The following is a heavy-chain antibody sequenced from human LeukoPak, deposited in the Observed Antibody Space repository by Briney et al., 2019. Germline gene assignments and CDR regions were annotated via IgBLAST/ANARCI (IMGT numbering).Heavy chain of an antibody. Sequence: SVKVSCKASGGTFSSYAISWVRQAPGQGLEWMGGIIPIFGTANYAQKFQGRVTITTDESTSTAYMELSSLRSEDTAVYYCARGPRYCDSSGPGSYFDLWGRGTLVTVSS. CDR2: IIPIFGTA. V-gene: IGHV1-69*05. CDR3: ARGPRYCDSSGPGSYFDL. D-gene: IGHD3-22*01. CDR1: GGTFSSYA. J-gene: IGHJ2*01.